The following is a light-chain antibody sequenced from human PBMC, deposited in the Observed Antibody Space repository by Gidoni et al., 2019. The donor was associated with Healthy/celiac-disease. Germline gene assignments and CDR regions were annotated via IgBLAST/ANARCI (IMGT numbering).Light chain of an antibody. V-gene: IGKV3-20*01. CDR2: GAS. J-gene: IGKJ3*01. CDR1: QSVSSSY. Sequence: EIVLTQSPGTLSLSPGERATLSCRASQSVSSSYLAWYQQKPGQAPRLLIYGASSRATGIPDRFSGSGSGTDFTLTISRLEPEDFAVYYCQQYGSSLLLTFXPXTKVXIK. CDR3: QQYGSSLLLT.